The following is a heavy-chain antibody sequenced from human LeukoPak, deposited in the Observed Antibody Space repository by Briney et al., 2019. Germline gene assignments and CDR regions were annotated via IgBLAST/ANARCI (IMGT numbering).Heavy chain of an antibody. CDR2: ISSSSSYI. J-gene: IGHJ4*02. CDR1: GFTFSSYS. V-gene: IGHV3-21*01. D-gene: IGHD5-18*01. CDR3: ARDREGYSYGYFDY. Sequence: PGGSLRLSCAASGFTFSSYSMNWVRQAPGKGLEWVSSISSSSSYIYYADSVKGRFTISRDNAKNSLYLQMNSLRAEDTAVYYCARDREGYSYGYFDYWGQGTLVTVSS.